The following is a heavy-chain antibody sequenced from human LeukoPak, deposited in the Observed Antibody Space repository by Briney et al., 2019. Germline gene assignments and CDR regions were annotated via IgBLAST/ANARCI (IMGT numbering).Heavy chain of an antibody. CDR2: IKQDGSEK. D-gene: IGHD6-13*01. CDR3: SRDASAAAGTGRFYYYYYMDV. J-gene: IGHJ6*03. CDR1: GFTFSSYW. Sequence: GGSLRLSCAASGFTFSSYWMSWVRQAPGKGLEWVANIKQDGSEKYYVDSVKGRFTISRDNAKNSLYLQMNSLRAEDTAVYYCSRDASAAAGTGRFYYYYYMDVWGKGTTVTVSS. V-gene: IGHV3-7*01.